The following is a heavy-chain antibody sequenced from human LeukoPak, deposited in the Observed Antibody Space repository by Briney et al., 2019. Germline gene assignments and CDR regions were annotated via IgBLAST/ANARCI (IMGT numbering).Heavy chain of an antibody. CDR1: GFTFSSYS. V-gene: IGHV3-21*04. Sequence: GGSLRLSCAASGFTFSSYSMNWVRQAPGKGLEWVSSISSISYIYYADSVKGRFTISRDNSRNTLYLQMNSLRAEDTAVYYCARRVVYYFDYWGQGTLVTVSS. J-gene: IGHJ4*02. D-gene: IGHD2-15*01. CDR2: ISSISYI. CDR3: ARRVVYYFDY.